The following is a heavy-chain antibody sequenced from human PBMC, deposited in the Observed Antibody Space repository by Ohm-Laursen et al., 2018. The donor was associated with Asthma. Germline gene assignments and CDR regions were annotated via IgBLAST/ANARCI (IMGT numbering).Heavy chain of an antibody. CDR1: GFTFEKYA. Sequence: SLRLSCAASGFTFEKYAMHWVRQPPGKGLEWVSGFSLDSDRIDYADSVQGRFTISRDNAKNTLDLQMNSLRDEDTAVYYCATDSRYGDYVPFDSWGQGTLVTVSS. V-gene: IGHV3-9*01. CDR3: ATDSRYGDYVPFDS. J-gene: IGHJ4*02. D-gene: IGHD4-17*01. CDR2: FSLDSDRI.